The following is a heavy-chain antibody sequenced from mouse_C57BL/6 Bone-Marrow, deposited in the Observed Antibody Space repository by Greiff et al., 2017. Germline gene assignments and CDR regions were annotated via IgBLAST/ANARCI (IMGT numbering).Heavy chain of an antibody. J-gene: IGHJ3*01. CDR2: ISSGSSTI. CDR3: AKYGLFAY. V-gene: IGHV5-17*01. CDR1: GFTFSDYG. Sequence: DVHLVESGGGLVKPGGSLKLSCAASGFTFSDYGMHWVRQAPEKGLEWVAYISSGSSTIYYADTVKGRFTISRDDAKNTLFLQMTSLRSEDTAMYYCAKYGLFAYWGQGTLVTVSA. D-gene: IGHD1-1*02.